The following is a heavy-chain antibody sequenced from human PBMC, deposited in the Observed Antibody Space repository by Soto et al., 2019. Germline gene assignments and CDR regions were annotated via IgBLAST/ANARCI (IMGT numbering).Heavy chain of an antibody. Sequence: EVQLLDSGGGLVQPGGSLRLSCVASGFTSSSCAMRWVRQAPGKGLEWVSVISASGGSTYYADSVTGRFTNSRDNSKNTLYLQKNSLTAQDTAVYYCATPGLVTGRYFFPALGQGTPVTVS. J-gene: IGHJ5*02. CDR3: ATPGLVTGRYFFPA. CDR1: GFTSSSCA. CDR2: ISASGGST. D-gene: IGHD1-1*01. V-gene: IGHV3-23*01.